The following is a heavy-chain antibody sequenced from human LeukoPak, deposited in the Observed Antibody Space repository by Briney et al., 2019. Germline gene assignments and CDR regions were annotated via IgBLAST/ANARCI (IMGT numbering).Heavy chain of an antibody. CDR3: ARGGSIPRDAFDI. CDR1: GYSISSGYY. CDR2: IYHSGST. D-gene: IGHD2-21*01. Sequence: SETLSLTCTVSGYSISSGYYWGWIRQPPGKGLEWIGSIYHSGSTYYNPSLKSRVTISVDTSKNQFSLKLSSVTAADTAVYYCARGGSIPRDAFDIWGQGTMVTVSS. J-gene: IGHJ3*02. V-gene: IGHV4-38-2*02.